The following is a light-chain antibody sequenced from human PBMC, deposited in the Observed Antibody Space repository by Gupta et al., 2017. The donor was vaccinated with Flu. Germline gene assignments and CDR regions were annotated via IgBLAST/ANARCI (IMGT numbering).Light chain of an antibody. CDR1: NIGSKS. CDR2: RET. CDR3: QVWDGTNIV. J-gene: IGLJ1*01. V-gene: IGLV3-9*01. Sequence: SYEVTQPFSVSVALGQTATISCGGNNIGSKSVNWYQQKPGQAPVLVNYRETYRPSGIPDRFSGSNSGNTATLTISRAQAADEAAYYCQVWDGTNIVFASGTKVTVL.